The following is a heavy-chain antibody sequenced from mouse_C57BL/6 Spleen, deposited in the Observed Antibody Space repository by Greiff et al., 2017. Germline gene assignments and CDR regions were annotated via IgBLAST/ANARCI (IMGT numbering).Heavy chain of an antibody. CDR3: TALPVNYYYGSRGYAMDY. Sequence: EVKLVESGGGLVKPGGSMKLSCVASGFTFSNYWMNWVRQSPEKGLEWVAQIRLKSDNYATHYAESVKGRFTISRADSTSSVYLQMYTLRAEDTGIYYGTALPVNYYYGSRGYAMDYWGQGTSVTVAS. J-gene: IGHJ4*01. CDR1: GFTFSNYW. V-gene: IGHV6-3*01. D-gene: IGHD1-1*01. CDR2: IRLKSDNYAT.